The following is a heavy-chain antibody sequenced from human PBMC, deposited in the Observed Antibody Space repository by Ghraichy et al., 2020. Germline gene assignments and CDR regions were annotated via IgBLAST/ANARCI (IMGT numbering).Heavy chain of an antibody. CDR2: INPSGGST. J-gene: IGHJ4*02. CDR3: AREPPSAPPPGQFDY. Sequence: ASVKVSCKASGYTFTSYYMHWVRQAPGQGLEWMGIINPSGGSTSYAQKFQGRVTMTRDTSTSTVYMELSSLRSEDTAVYYCAREPPSAPPPGQFDYWGQGTLVTVSS. V-gene: IGHV1-46*03. D-gene: IGHD7-27*01. CDR1: GYTFTSYY.